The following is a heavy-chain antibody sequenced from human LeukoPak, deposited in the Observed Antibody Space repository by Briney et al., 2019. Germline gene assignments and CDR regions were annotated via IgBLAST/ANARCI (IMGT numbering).Heavy chain of an antibody. D-gene: IGHD3-10*01. J-gene: IGHJ6*03. V-gene: IGHV1-18*01. CDR1: GYSFTSYS. CDR3: ATSGGDYYYYSLDV. CDR2: FSVFNGNI. Sequence: ASVKVSCKASGYSFTSYSITWVRQAPGQGLEWLGCFSVFNGNINYAQNLQGRLTMTTDTSTNTAYMELRSLTSEDTAVYYCATSGGDYYYYSLDVWGKGTPVTISS.